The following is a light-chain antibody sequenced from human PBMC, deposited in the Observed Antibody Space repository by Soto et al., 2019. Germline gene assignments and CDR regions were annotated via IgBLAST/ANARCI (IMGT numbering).Light chain of an antibody. CDR3: QSYDSGLSAPVV. CDR2: DNN. Sequence: QSVLTQPPSVSGAPGQRVTISCTGSSSNVGSHLVHWYQQLPGTAPKLLIYDNNNRPSGVPDRFSGSKSGTSASLAITGLQAEDEADYYCQSYDSGLSAPVVFGGGTKLTVL. CDR1: SSNVGSHL. J-gene: IGLJ2*01. V-gene: IGLV1-40*01.